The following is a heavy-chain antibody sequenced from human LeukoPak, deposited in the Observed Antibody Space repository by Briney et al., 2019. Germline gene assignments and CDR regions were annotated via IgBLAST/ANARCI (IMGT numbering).Heavy chain of an antibody. D-gene: IGHD6-19*01. CDR1: GFTFSSYA. Sequence: PGGSLRLSCAASGFTFSSYAMSWVRQAPGKGLEWVSAISGSGGSTYYADSVKGRFTIPRDNSKNTLYLQMNSLRAEDTAVYHCAKGIAVAGSAIYGMDVWGQGTTVTVSS. CDR3: AKGIAVAGSAIYGMDV. V-gene: IGHV3-23*01. J-gene: IGHJ6*02. CDR2: ISGSGGST.